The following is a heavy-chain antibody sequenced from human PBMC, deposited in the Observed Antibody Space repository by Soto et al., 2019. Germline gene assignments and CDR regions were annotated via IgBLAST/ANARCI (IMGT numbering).Heavy chain of an antibody. Sequence: GGSLRLSCAASGFTFSDYYMSWIRQAPGKGLEWVSYISSSGSTIYYADSVKGRFTISRDNAKNSLYLQMNSLRAEDTAVYYCETRYLGKYQMLYLSGGDYYYGMDVCGQRSTVTVSS. D-gene: IGHD2-2*02. V-gene: IGHV3-11*01. J-gene: IGHJ6*02. CDR1: GFTFSDYY. CDR3: ETRYLGKYQMLYLSGGDYYYGMDV. CDR2: ISSSGSTI.